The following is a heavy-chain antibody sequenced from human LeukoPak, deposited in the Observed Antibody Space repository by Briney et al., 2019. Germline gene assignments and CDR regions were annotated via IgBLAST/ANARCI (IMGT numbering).Heavy chain of an antibody. Sequence: PSETLSLTCTVSGGSISSSSYYWGWIRQPPGKGLEWIGSIYYSGSTYYNPSLKSRVTISVDTSKNQFSLKLSSVTAADTAVYYCAREVYSSGYYDHDAFDIWGQGTMVTVSS. CDR3: AREVYSSGYYDHDAFDI. CDR2: IYYSGST. V-gene: IGHV4-39*07. J-gene: IGHJ3*02. CDR1: GGSISSSSYY. D-gene: IGHD3-22*01.